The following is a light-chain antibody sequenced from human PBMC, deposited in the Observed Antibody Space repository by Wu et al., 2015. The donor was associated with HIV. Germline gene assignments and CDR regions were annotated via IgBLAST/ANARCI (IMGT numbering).Light chain of an antibody. Sequence: EIVLTQSPDTLSLSPGERATLSCRASQSVSSYLAWYQHKPGQAPRLLIYDASDRATGISARFSGSGSGTEFTLTISSLEPEDFAFYYCQHRFNWPLIFGQGXDWRLN. V-gene: IGKV3-11*01. CDR3: QHRFNWPLI. J-gene: IGKJ5*01. CDR2: DAS. CDR1: QSVSSY.